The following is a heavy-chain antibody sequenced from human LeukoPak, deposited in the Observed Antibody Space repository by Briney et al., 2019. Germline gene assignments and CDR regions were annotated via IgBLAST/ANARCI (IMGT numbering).Heavy chain of an antibody. CDR1: GFTFSSYS. J-gene: IGHJ4*02. CDR2: ISSSSSYI. CDR3: VTSRITIFGVATYYFDY. Sequence: GGSLRLSCAASGFTFSSYSMSWVRQAPGKGLEWVSSISSSSSYIHYADSVKGRFTISRDNAKNSLYLQMNSLRAEDTAVYCCVTSRITIFGVATYYFDYWGQGTLVTVSS. D-gene: IGHD3-3*01. V-gene: IGHV3-21*04.